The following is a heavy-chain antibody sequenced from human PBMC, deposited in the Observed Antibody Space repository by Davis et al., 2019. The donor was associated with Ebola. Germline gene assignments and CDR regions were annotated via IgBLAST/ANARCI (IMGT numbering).Heavy chain of an antibody. CDR1: GYTFSNYY. Sequence: ASVKVSCKASGYTFSNYYLHWVRQAPGQGLEWMGVINPSAGYTNYAQKFQGRVTITRDTSTSTVYMEVRRLRSEDTAVYYCARDGPDYYGLDVWGQGTAVTVSS. CDR3: ARDGPDYYGLDV. J-gene: IGHJ6*02. CDR2: INPSAGYT. V-gene: IGHV1-46*01.